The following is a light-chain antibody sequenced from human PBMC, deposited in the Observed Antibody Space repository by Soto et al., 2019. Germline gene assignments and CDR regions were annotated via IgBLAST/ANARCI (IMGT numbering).Light chain of an antibody. Sequence: EIVLTQSPATLSLSPGERATLSCRASQSISSYLAWYQQKPGQAPRLLIYDASNRATGIPARFSGGGSGTDFTLTISGLEPEDFAVYYCQQRSNWPPLTFGGGTKVEIK. V-gene: IGKV3-11*01. CDR1: QSISSY. CDR2: DAS. CDR3: QQRSNWPPLT. J-gene: IGKJ4*01.